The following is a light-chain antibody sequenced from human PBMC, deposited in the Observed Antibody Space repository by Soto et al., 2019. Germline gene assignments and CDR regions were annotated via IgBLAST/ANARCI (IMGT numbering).Light chain of an antibody. V-gene: IGKV1-39*01. CDR1: QSISNY. Sequence: DIQMTQSPSSLSASVGDRVTITCRASQSISNYLNWYQQKPGKAPKLLIYAASSLQSGVPSRFSGSGSGTEFTLTISSLQPEDYATYYCQQSYSSRRTFGQGTKMDI. J-gene: IGKJ1*01. CDR2: AAS. CDR3: QQSYSSRRT.